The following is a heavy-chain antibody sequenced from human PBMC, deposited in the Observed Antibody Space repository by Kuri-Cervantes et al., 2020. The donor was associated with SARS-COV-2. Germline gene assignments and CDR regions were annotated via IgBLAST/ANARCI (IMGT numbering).Heavy chain of an antibody. Sequence: SVKVSCKASGGTFSSFTITWVRQAPGQGLEWMGGIIPMFDTTNYPQKFQDRVTITADKSTGTAYMELSSLRSEDTAVYYCAKVGNLHDSTNFNWFDPWGQGTLVTVSS. CDR2: IIPMFDTT. CDR1: GGTFSSFT. CDR3: AKVGNLHDSTNFNWFDP. J-gene: IGHJ5*02. V-gene: IGHV1-69*06. D-gene: IGHD4-11*01.